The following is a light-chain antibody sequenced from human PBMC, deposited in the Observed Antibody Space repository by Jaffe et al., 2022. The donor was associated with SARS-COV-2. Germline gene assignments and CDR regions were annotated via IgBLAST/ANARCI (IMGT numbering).Light chain of an antibody. J-gene: IGLJ2*01. V-gene: IGLV2-8*01. CDR2: EVT. CDR1: SSDVGGYNY. CDR3: GSYAGSKIML. Sequence: QSALTQPPSASGSPGQSVTISCTGTSSDVGGYNYVSWYQQHPGKAPKLMIYEVTKRPSGVPDRFSGSKSGNTASLTVSGLQAEDEADYYCGSYAGSKIMLFGGGTKLTVL.